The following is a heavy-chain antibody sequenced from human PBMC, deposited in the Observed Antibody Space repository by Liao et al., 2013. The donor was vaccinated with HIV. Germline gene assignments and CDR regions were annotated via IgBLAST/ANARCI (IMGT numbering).Heavy chain of an antibody. Sequence: QVQLQESGPGLVKPSETLSLTCGVAGYSITSGYWWGWIRQSPGKGLEWIGGWSQSGTTYYNPSLKSRVTISVDTSKNQFSLKLTSVTAADTALYYCARIVADYYMDVWGKGAAVTVSS. V-gene: IGHV4-38-2*01. D-gene: IGHD2-21*01. CDR1: GYSITSGYW. CDR2: WSQSGTT. J-gene: IGHJ6*03. CDR3: ARIVADYYMDV.